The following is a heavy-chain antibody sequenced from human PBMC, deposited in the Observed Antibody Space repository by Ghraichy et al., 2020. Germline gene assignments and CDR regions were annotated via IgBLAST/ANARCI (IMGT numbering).Heavy chain of an antibody. D-gene: IGHD3-3*01. V-gene: IGHV3-48*03. CDR2: ISDGGSPT. J-gene: IGHJ6*02. CDR1: GFTFSKYE. Sequence: GGSLRLSCVGSGFTFSKYEMNWVRQAPGKGLEWVAYISDGGSPTYYADSVKGRFTISRDNAKNSLFLQMDSLRVEDTALYYCARAISDDYDYWSGFFYPLDVGGQGTTVTVSS. CDR3: ARAISDDYDYWSGFFYPLDV.